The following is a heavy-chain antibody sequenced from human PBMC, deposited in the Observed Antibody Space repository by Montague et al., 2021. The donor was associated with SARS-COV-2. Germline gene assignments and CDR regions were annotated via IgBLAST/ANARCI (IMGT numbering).Heavy chain of an antibody. CDR1: GGSFSDYY. Sequence: SETLSLTCAVYGGSFSDYYWTWIRQSPGGGLEWIGQINNGGSTKYNPSLRSRVTISIDTSKNQFSLKLTAVTAAATAVYYCARGAPGYWGQGTLVTVSS. CDR3: ARGAPGY. V-gene: IGHV4-34*01. J-gene: IGHJ4*02. CDR2: INNGGST. D-gene: IGHD1-1*01.